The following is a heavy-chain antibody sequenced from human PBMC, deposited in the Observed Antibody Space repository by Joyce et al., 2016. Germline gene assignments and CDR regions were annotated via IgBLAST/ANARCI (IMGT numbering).Heavy chain of an antibody. Sequence: QVQLVQSGAAVKKPGASVKVSCKASGYTFTGYYMHWVRQAPGQGLEWMGRINPNSGGRNYAQKLQGRVTMTRDTSISTAYMELSRLRSDDTAVYYCARGYSSSSDGYYYYYYYMDVWGKGTTVTVSS. J-gene: IGHJ6*03. CDR1: GYTFTGYY. D-gene: IGHD6-6*01. V-gene: IGHV1-2*06. CDR2: INPNSGGR. CDR3: ARGYSSSSDGYYYYYYYMDV.